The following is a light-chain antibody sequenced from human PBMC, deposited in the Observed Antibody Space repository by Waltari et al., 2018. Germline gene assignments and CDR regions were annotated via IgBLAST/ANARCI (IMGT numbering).Light chain of an antibody. V-gene: IGKV4-1*01. Sequence: DIVMTQSPDSLAVSLGVRATITCTSSQSVLYSSNNKNYLAWYQQQPGQPPKLLIYWASTRDTGVPDRFSGSGSGTYFTLTISSLQAEDVAVYYCQKYYSTPWTFGQGTKVEIK. CDR1: QSVLYSSNNKNY. CDR2: WAS. J-gene: IGKJ1*01. CDR3: QKYYSTPWT.